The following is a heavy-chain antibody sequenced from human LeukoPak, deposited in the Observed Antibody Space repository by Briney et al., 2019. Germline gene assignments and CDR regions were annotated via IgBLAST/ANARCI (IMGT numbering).Heavy chain of an antibody. CDR3: AKDDRSSSGWDFDY. Sequence: PGGSLRLSCAASGFTFSSYAMSWVRQAPGKGLEWVSGISGSGGSTYYADSVKGRFTISRDNSKNTLYLQMNSLRAEDTAVNYCAKDDRSSSGWDFDYWGQGTLVTVSS. D-gene: IGHD6-6*01. CDR2: ISGSGGST. J-gene: IGHJ4*02. CDR1: GFTFSSYA. V-gene: IGHV3-23*01.